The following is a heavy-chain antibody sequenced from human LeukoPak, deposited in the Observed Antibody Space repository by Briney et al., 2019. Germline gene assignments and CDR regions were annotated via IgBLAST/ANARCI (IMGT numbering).Heavy chain of an antibody. CDR2: MSYDGSDK. CDR3: AREVGGSAFDI. D-gene: IGHD3-16*01. V-gene: IGHV3-30*03. J-gene: IGHJ3*02. Sequence: GGSLRLSCEASGFTFSSYAMHWVRQAPGKGLEWVAVMSYDGSDKYFADSVKGRFTISRDNSKNTLYLQMNSLRAEDTAVYYCAREVGGSAFDIWGQGTMVTVSS. CDR1: GFTFSSYA.